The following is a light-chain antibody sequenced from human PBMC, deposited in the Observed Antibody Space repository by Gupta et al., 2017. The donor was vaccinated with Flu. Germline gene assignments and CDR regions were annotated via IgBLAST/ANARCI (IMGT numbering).Light chain of an antibody. V-gene: IGLV2-8*01. J-gene: IGLJ3*02. CDR1: SSDVGAYNY. CDR2: EVS. CDR3: RADAGGNIWV. Sequence: SALPQPPSASGSPGPSVTISCTGTSSDVGAYNYVSCYQHHPGKAPKFMIHEVSKRPAGVPGRFSGSKSGNTASLTVSGRKEEEEADYYCRADAGGNIWVFGGGTKLTVL.